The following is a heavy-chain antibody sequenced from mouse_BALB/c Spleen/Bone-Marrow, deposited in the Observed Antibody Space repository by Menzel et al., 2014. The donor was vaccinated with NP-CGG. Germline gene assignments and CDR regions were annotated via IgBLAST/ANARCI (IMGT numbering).Heavy chain of an antibody. D-gene: IGHD1-1*01. CDR3: AREDYYGNSYFDY. J-gene: IGHJ2*01. Sequence: VESGASVKISCKATGYTFSSYWIEWVKQRPGHGLEWIGEILPGSGSTIYNEKFKGKATFTADTSSNTAYIQLSSLTSEDSAVYYCAREDYYGNSYFDYWGQGTTLTVSS. CDR1: GYTFSSYW. CDR2: ILPGSGST. V-gene: IGHV1-9*01.